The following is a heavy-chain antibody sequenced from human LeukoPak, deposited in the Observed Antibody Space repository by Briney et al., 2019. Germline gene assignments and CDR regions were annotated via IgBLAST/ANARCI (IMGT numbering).Heavy chain of an antibody. Sequence: SETLSPTCAVYGGSFSGYYWSWIRQPPGKGLEWIGEINHSGSTNYNPSLKSRVTISVDTSKNQFSLKLSSVTAADTAVYYCARAPGAAISDDYWGQGTLVTVSS. CDR2: INHSGST. V-gene: IGHV4-34*01. J-gene: IGHJ4*02. D-gene: IGHD2-2*02. CDR1: GGSFSGYY. CDR3: ARAPGAAISDDY.